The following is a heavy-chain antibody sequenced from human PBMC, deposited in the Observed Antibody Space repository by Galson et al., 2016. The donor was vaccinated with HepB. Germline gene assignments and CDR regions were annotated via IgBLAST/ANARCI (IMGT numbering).Heavy chain of an antibody. CDR2: IWYDGINK. CDR3: ARAQDNFWSGHGPFDI. J-gene: IGHJ3*02. CDR1: GFTFSSYG. D-gene: IGHD3-3*01. V-gene: IGHV3-33*01. Sequence: SLRLSCAASGFTFSSYGMHWVRQAPGKGLEWVAGIWYDGINKYYADSVKGRFSISRDNSKNRLYLQMSSLRAEDTAVYYCARAQDNFWSGHGPFDIWGQGTMVTVSS.